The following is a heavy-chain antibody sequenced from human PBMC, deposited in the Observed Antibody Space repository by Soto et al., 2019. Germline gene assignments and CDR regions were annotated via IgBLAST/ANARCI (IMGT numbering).Heavy chain of an antibody. CDR2: IIPIFGAA. D-gene: IGHD3-22*01. CDR3: ARAYYYDSSGYSEFDY. Sequence: SVKVSCKASGYTFTSYAISWVRQAPGQGLEWMGGIIPIFGAANYAQKFQGRVTITADESTSTAYMELSSLRSEDTAVYYCARAYYYDSSGYSEFDYWGQGTLVTVSS. CDR1: GYTFTSYA. J-gene: IGHJ4*02. V-gene: IGHV1-69*13.